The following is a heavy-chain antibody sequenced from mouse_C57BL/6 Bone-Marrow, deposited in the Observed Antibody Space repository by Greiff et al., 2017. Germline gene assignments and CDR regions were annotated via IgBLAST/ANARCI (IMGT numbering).Heavy chain of an antibody. CDR3: ARYLSSFYAMDY. Sequence: EVQVVESGGGLVQPGGSLSLPCAASGFTFTDYYMSWVRQPPGKALEWLGFIRNKANGYTTEYSASVKGRFTISRDNSQSILYLQMNALRAEDSATYYCARYLSSFYAMDYWGQGTSVTVSS. V-gene: IGHV7-3*01. D-gene: IGHD1-1*01. J-gene: IGHJ4*01. CDR1: GFTFTDYY. CDR2: IRNKANGYTT.